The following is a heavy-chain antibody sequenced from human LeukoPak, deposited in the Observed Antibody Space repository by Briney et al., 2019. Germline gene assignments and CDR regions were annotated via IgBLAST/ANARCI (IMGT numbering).Heavy chain of an antibody. CDR2: SIPIFGTA. J-gene: IGHJ6*04. CDR3: ARDYYYGMYV. Sequence: GASEKVSCKASGGTFTSYAISWGRQAPGQGLEWMGGSIPIFGTAHYAQKFQGRVTITADESTSTAYMALSSLRSEDTAVYYCARDYYYGMYVWGKGTTVTVSS. V-gene: IGHV1-69*13. CDR1: GGTFTSYA.